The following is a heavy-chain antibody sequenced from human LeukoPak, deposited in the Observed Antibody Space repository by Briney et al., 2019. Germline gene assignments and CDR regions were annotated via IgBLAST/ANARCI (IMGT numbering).Heavy chain of an antibody. Sequence: GGSLRLSCAASGFTFSSYTISWVRQAPGKGLEWVSAMSGSGVFTYYADSVKGRVTISRDNSKNTLYGQMNRLRAEDRPVYNCSKAMAAVGLGRIKYFDHWGLGTLVTVFS. CDR2: MSGSGVFT. CDR1: GFTFSSYT. J-gene: IGHJ4*02. V-gene: IGHV3-23*01. D-gene: IGHD6-13*01. CDR3: SKAMAAVGLGRIKYFDH.